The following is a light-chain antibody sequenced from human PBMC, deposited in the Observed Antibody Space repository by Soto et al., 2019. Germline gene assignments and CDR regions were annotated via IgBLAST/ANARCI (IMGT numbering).Light chain of an antibody. CDR1: STDVGGYNY. Sequence: QSALTQPRSVSGSPGQSVTISCSGASTDVGGYNYVSWYQQHPGKAPKLMIYDVTQRPSGVPDRFSGSKSGNTASLTISGLQAEDEADYYCCSYAGLSRVVCGGGTKLTVL. CDR3: CSYAGLSRVV. J-gene: IGLJ2*01. V-gene: IGLV2-11*01. CDR2: DVT.